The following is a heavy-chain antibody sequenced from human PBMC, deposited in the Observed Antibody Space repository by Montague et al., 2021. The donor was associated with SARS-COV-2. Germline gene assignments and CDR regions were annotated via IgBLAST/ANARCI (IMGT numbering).Heavy chain of an antibody. CDR1: GGSISSSSYY. CDR3: AGRGVRYSSSWYSYWFDP. J-gene: IGHJ5*02. CDR2: IYYSGST. D-gene: IGHD6-13*01. Sequence: SETLSLTCTVSGGSISSSSYYWGWIRQPPGKGLEWIGSIYYSGSTYYNPSPKRRVTISVNTSKNQFSLKLSSVTAADTAVYYCAGRGVRYSSSWYSYWFDPWGQGTLVTVSS. V-gene: IGHV4-39*01.